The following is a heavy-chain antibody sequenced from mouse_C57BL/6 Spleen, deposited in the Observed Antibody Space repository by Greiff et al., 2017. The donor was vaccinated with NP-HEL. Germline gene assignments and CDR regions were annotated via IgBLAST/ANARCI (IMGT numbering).Heavy chain of an antibody. CDR2: INPNNGGT. V-gene: IGHV1-22*01. CDR1: GYTFTDYN. D-gene: IGHD1-1*01. J-gene: IGHJ2*01. Sequence: VQLQQSGPELVKPGASVKMSCKASGYTFTDYNMHWVKQSHGKSLEWIGYINPNNGGTSYNQKFKGKATLTVNKSSSTAYMELRSLTSEDSAVYYCARPSLITTVVAYDYWGQGTTLTVSS. CDR3: ARPSLITTVVAYDY.